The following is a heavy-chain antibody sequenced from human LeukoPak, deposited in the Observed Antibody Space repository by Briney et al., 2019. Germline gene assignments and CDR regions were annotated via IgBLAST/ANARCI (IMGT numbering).Heavy chain of an antibody. V-gene: IGHV4-59*01. CDR1: GGSFSGYY. CDR3: AREAEIIIDY. CDR2: IYYSGST. J-gene: IGHJ4*02. Sequence: SETLSLTCAVYGGSFSGYYWSWIRQPPGKGLEWIGYIYYSGSTNYNPSLKSRVTISVDTSKNQFSLKLSSVTAADTAVYYCAREAEIIIDYWGQGALVTVSS. D-gene: IGHD3-10*01.